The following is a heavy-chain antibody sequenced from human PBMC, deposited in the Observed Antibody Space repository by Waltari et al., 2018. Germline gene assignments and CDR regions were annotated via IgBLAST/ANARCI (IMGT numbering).Heavy chain of an antibody. V-gene: IGHV3-30*02. Sequence: QVQLVESGGGVVQPGGSLRLSCAASGFTFSSYGMHWVRQAPGKGLEGVAFIRYDGSNKYYADSVKGRFTISRDNSKNTLYLQMNSLRAEDTAVYYCAKDNPWYSSGWYGMDVWGQGTTVTVSS. D-gene: IGHD6-19*01. CDR3: AKDNPWYSSGWYGMDV. CDR2: IRYDGSNK. CDR1: GFTFSSYG. J-gene: IGHJ6*02.